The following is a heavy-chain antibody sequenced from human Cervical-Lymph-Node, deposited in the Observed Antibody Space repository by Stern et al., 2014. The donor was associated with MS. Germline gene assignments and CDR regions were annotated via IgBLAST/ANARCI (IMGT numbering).Heavy chain of an antibody. J-gene: IGHJ6*02. D-gene: IGHD4-17*01. CDR3: ARGTTVTTNYYYGMDV. V-gene: IGHV3-21*01. Sequence: SAKGRFTISRDDAKNSLYLQMNSLRAEDTAVYYCARGTTVTTNYYYGMDVWGQGTTVTVSS.